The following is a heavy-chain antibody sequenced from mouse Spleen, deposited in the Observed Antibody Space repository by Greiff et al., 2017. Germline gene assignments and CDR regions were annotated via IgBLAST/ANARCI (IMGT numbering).Heavy chain of an antibody. V-gene: IGHV3-2*02. D-gene: IGHD1-2*01. CDR1: GYSITSDYA. CDR3: ARNGLRLPYFDY. CDR2: ISYSGST. Sequence: EVKLVESGPGLVKPSQSLSLTCTVTGYSITSDYAWNWIRQFPGNKLEWMGYISYSGSTSYNPSLKSRISITRDTSKNQFFLQLNSVTTEDTATYYCARNGLRLPYFDYWGQGTTLTVSS. J-gene: IGHJ2*01.